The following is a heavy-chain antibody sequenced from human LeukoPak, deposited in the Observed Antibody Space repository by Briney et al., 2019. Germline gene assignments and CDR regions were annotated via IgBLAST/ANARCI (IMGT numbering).Heavy chain of an antibody. D-gene: IGHD2-15*01. CDR3: ARVSHCSGGSCAFDY. CDR2: INHSGST. Sequence: SETLSLTCAVYGGSFSGYYWSWIRQPPGKGLEWIGEINHSGSTNYNPSLKSRVTISVDTSKNQFSLKLSSVTAADTAVYYCARVSHCSGGSCAFDYWGQGTLVTVSS. V-gene: IGHV4-34*01. CDR1: GGSFSGYY. J-gene: IGHJ4*02.